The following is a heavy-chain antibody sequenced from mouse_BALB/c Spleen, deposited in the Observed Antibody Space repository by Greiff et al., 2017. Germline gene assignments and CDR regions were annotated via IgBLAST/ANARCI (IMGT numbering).Heavy chain of an antibody. J-gene: IGHJ3*01. CDR1: GFTFSSYG. CDR3: ARAQLRLPFAY. V-gene: IGHV5-6-3*01. Sequence: EVKLVESGGGLVQPGGSLKLSCAASGFTFSSYGMSSVRQTPDKRLELVATINSNGGITYYPDSVKGRFTISRDNAKNTLYLQMSSLKSEDTAMYYCARAQLRLPFAYWGQGTLVTASA. CDR2: INSNGGIT. D-gene: IGHD1-2*01.